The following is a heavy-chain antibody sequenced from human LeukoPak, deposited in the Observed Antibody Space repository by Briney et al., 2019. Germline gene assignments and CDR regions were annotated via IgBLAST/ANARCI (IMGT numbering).Heavy chain of an antibody. D-gene: IGHD3-22*01. J-gene: IGHJ4*02. CDR1: GYTFISYG. Sequence: ASVTVSFKASGYTFISYGISWVRQAPGQGLEWMGWISAYNGNTNYAQKLQGRVTMTTDTSTSTAYMELRSLRSDDTAVYYCARDLPYYYDSSGYYRPSLGYWGQGTLVTVSS. V-gene: IGHV1-18*01. CDR3: ARDLPYYYDSSGYYRPSLGY. CDR2: ISAYNGNT.